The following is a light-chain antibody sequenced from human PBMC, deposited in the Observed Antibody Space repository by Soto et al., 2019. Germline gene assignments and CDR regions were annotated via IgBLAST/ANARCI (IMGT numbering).Light chain of an antibody. CDR3: QQYGSASLS. V-gene: IGKV3-20*01. CDR1: QRVSSSY. CDR2: GAS. J-gene: IGKJ4*01. Sequence: EIVLTQAPGTLSLSPGERATLSCRASQRVSSSYLAWYQQKPGQAPRLRIYGASSRATGIPDRFSGSGSGTDFTLTISRLEPEDFAVYYCQQYGSASLSFGGGTKVEIK.